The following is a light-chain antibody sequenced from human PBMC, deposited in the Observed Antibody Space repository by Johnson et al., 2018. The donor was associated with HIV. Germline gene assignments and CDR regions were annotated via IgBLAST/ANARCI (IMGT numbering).Light chain of an antibody. J-gene: IGLJ1*01. Sequence: QSVLTQPPSVSAAPGQKVTISCSGRNSNIGNNYVSWYQQLPGTAPTLLIYDNNTRPSRIPDRFSGSQSGTSATLGITGLQPGDEAEYFCGTWDSSLRLVYVFGTGTKVTVL. CDR2: DNN. V-gene: IGLV1-51*01. CDR1: NSNIGNNY. CDR3: GTWDSSLRLVYV.